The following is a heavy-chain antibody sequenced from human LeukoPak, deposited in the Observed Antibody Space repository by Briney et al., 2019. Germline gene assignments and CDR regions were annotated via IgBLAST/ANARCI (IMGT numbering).Heavy chain of an antibody. CDR3: ARGGGRGSSWYPPGLSPFDY. CDR2: INHSGST. V-gene: IGHV4-34*01. J-gene: IGHJ4*02. Sequence: SETLSLTCAVYGGSFSGYYWSWIRQPPGKGLEWIGEINHSGSTNYNPSLKSRVTISVDTSKNQFSLKLSSVTAADTAVYYCARGGGRGSSWYPPGLSPFDYWGQGTLVTVSS. D-gene: IGHD6-13*01. CDR1: GGSFSGYY.